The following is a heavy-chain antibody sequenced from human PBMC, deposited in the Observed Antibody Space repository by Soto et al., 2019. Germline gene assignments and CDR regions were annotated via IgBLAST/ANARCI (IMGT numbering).Heavy chain of an antibody. J-gene: IGHJ4*02. D-gene: IGHD3-3*01. V-gene: IGHV5-51*01. CDR1: GYSFANHW. CDR2: IYPGDSDF. Sequence: GESLKISCKGFGYSFANHWIGWVRQKPGKGPEWMGIIYPGDSDFRYSPSFQGQVTISADRSINTAYVQWSSLKASDTAMYYCARMGNTTIFGLGPHEFWGQGTLVTVSS. CDR3: ARMGNTTIFGLGPHEF.